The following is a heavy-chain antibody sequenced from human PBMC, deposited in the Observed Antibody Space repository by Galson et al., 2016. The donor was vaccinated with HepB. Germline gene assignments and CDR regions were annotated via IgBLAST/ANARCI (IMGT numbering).Heavy chain of an antibody. CDR2: ISGAGGTT. D-gene: IGHD2-15*01. V-gene: IGHV3-23*01. CDR3: AKERGWYGGPNYGS. CDR1: GFTFRYYA. Sequence: SLRLSCASSGFTFRYYAMTWVRRAPGKGLEWVSDISGAGGTTHYADSVKGRFTISRDNSRDTLYLQMDRLRAADTAVCYCAKERGWYGGPNYGSWGQGTLVTVSS. J-gene: IGHJ5*02.